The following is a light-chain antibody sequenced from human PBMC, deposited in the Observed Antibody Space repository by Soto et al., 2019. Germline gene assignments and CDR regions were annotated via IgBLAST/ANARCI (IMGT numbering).Light chain of an antibody. CDR1: QSVSSRF. Sequence: EIVLTQSPGTLSLSPGERATLSCRASQSVSSRFLAWYQQKPGQAPRLLLYGASSRATGVPDRFSGSGSGTDFTLTISRREPEDFAVYYCQQYGSSPPVTFGQGTKVQIK. J-gene: IGKJ1*01. CDR2: GAS. CDR3: QQYGSSPPVT. V-gene: IGKV3-20*01.